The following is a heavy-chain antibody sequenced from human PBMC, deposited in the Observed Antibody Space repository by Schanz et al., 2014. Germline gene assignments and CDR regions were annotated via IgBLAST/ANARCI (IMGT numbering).Heavy chain of an antibody. J-gene: IGHJ6*02. Sequence: QLQLVESGGGVVQPGRSLRLSCAASGFTFRSYAMHWVRQAPGKGLEWVAGIAYDGSKKNYADSVRGRFTISRDTAKNTVFLQMNNLRAEDTAVYYCARGASRDYFAMDVWGQGTTVTVSS. V-gene: IGHV3-30*03. CDR2: IAYDGSKK. CDR1: GFTFRSYA. CDR3: ARGASRDYFAMDV.